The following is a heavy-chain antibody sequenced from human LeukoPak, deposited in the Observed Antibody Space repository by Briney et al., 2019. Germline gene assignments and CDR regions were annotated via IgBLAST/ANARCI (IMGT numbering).Heavy chain of an antibody. V-gene: IGHV4-59*01. CDR3: ARSRGVIISFDY. CDR2: IYYSEST. Sequence: PSETLSLTCTVSGGSISSYYWSWIRQPPGKGLEWIGYIYYSESTNYNPSLKSRVTVSVDTSKNQFSLKLSSVTAADTAVYYCARSRGVIISFDYWGQGTLVTVSS. J-gene: IGHJ4*02. CDR1: GGSISSYY. D-gene: IGHD3-10*01.